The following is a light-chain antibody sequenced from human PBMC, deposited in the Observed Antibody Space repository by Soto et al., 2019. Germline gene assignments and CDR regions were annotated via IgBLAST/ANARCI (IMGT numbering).Light chain of an antibody. Sequence: QSALTQTASVSGSPGQAITISCTGSSSDVGGYNYVSWYQQHPGKAPKLMIYEVSNRPSGVSDRFSGSKSGNTASLTISGLQAEDEADYYCTSYTSNNTPVFGTGTKLTV. CDR2: EVS. CDR3: TSYTSNNTPV. J-gene: IGLJ1*01. CDR1: SSDVGGYNY. V-gene: IGLV2-14*01.